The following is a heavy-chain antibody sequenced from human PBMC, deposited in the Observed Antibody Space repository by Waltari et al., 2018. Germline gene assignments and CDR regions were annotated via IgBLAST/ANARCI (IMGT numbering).Heavy chain of an antibody. CDR1: GFTFSSYS. Sequence: EVQLVESGGGLVKPGGSLRLSCAASGFTFSSYSMNWVRQAPGKGLEWVSSISSSSSYIYYADSVKGRFTISRENAKNSLYLQMNSLRAEDTAVYYCARDFLGDIVVVVAATPFDYWGQGTLVTVSS. D-gene: IGHD2-15*01. V-gene: IGHV3-21*01. J-gene: IGHJ4*02. CDR3: ARDFLGDIVVVVAATPFDY. CDR2: ISSSSSYI.